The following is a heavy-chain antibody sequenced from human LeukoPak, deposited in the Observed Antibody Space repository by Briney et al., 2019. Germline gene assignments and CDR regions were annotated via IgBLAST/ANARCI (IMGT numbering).Heavy chain of an antibody. D-gene: IGHD6-13*01. Sequence: ASVKVSCKASGYTFTGYYMHWVRQAPGQGLEWMGWINPNSGGTNYAQKFQGRVTMTRDTSISTAYMELSRLRSDDTAVYYCARDPRRRAAAGYYYYYYMDVWGKGTTVTVSS. CDR2: INPNSGGT. J-gene: IGHJ6*03. CDR1: GYTFTGYY. CDR3: ARDPRRRAAAGYYYYYYMDV. V-gene: IGHV1-2*02.